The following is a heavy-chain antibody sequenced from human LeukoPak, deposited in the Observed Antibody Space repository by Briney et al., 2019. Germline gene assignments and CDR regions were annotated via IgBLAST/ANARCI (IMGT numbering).Heavy chain of an antibody. J-gene: IGHJ4*02. CDR1: GGSISSYY. CDR2: IYYSGST. Sequence: SETLSLTCTVSGGSISSYYWSWIRQPPGKGLEWTGYIYYSGSTNYNPSLKSRVTISVDTSKNQFSLKLSSVTAADTAVYYCARESRTGTTSPNYFDYWGQGTLVTVSS. V-gene: IGHV4-59*01. D-gene: IGHD1-1*01. CDR3: ARESRTGTTSPNYFDY.